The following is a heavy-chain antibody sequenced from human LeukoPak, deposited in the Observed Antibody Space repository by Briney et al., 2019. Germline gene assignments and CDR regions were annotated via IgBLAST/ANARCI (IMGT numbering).Heavy chain of an antibody. CDR1: GDSVSSNSVA. J-gene: IGHJ5*02. CDR2: TYYRSKWYS. V-gene: IGHV6-1*01. CDR3: AREGDIGWFDP. D-gene: IGHD2-21*01. Sequence: SQTLSLTCAISGDSVSSNSVAWNWIRQSPSRGLEWLGRTYYRSKWYSDYAVSVKSRITINLDTSRNQFSLQLKSVTPGDTSVYYCAREGDIGWFDPWGQGTLVTVSS.